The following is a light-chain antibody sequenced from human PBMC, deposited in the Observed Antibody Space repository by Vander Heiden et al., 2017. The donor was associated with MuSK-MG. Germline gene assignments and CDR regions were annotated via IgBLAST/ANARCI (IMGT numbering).Light chain of an antibody. Sequence: SALPQPASASGSPGQSITISCTGTSSDVGSYNLVSWYQQHPGKAHKLMIYEGSKRPSGVSDRFSGSKSGNTASLTISGLEAEDEADYYCYSYAGSSTYVFGTGTKVTVL. CDR2: EGS. CDR3: YSYAGSSTYV. J-gene: IGLJ1*01. V-gene: IGLV2-23*01. CDR1: SSDVGSYNL.